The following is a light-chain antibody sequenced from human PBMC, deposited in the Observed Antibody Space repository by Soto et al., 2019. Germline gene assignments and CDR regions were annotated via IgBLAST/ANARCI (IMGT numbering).Light chain of an antibody. J-gene: IGKJ3*01. CDR3: QQSSSWPFT. CDR2: GAS. Sequence: DIVLTQSPGTLSLSPGESATLSCRASQSVDSTYITWYQQKPGQAPRLLIYGASTRATGVPARFSGSGSGTEFTLTISSLQSEDSAIYYCQQSSSWPFTLGPGTKVDIK. V-gene: IGKV3-15*01. CDR1: QSVDST.